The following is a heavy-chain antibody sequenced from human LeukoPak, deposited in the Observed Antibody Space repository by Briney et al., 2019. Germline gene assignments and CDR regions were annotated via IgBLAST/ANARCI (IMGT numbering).Heavy chain of an antibody. CDR1: GFTFSSYS. D-gene: IGHD2-8*01. CDR3: ARVKWGAFDI. Sequence: GGSLRLSCAASGFTFSSYSMNWVRQAPGKGLEWVSSISSGSSYIYYADSVKGRFTISRDNAKNSLYLQMNSLRAEDTAVYYCARVKWGAFDIWGQGTMVTVSS. J-gene: IGHJ3*02. CDR2: ISSGSSYI. V-gene: IGHV3-21*01.